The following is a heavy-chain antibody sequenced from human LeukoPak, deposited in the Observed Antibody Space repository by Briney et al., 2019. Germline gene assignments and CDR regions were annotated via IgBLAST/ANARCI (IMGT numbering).Heavy chain of an antibody. D-gene: IGHD5-24*01. V-gene: IGHV3-9*01. J-gene: IGHJ2*01. CDR1: GFNFDDYA. CDR2: INWKTGNR. CDR3: TRRAARWQFYI. Sequence: GRSLRLTCAVSGFNFDDYAMHWVRQAPGRGLEWLSGINWKTGNRIHADSEKAGYTISRDNAKNSLYLQMRSLRAEDTAMYYCTRRAARWQFYIWGRGTLLTVSS.